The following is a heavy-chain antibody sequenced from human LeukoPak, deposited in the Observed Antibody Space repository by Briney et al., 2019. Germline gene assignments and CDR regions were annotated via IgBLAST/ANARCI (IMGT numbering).Heavy chain of an antibody. CDR3: ARVQRRCSSTSCYRAAWFDP. CDR1: GYTFTSYD. V-gene: IGHV1-8*01. D-gene: IGHD2-2*02. J-gene: IGHJ5*02. CDR2: MNPNSGNT. Sequence: ASVKVSCKASGYTFTSYDINWVRQATGQGLEWMGWMNPNSGNTGYAQKFQGRVTMTRNTSISTAYMELSSLRSEDTAVYYCARVQRRCSSTSCYRAAWFDPWGQGTLVTVSS.